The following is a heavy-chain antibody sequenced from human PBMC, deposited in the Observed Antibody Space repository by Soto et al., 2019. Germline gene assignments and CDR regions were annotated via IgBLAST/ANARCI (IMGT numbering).Heavy chain of an antibody. CDR2: IWYDGSNK. J-gene: IGHJ4*02. CDR3: ARGGAVGGFDY. V-gene: IGHV3-33*01. Sequence: ESGGGVVQPGRSLRLSCAASGFTFSSYGMHWVRQAPGKGLEWVAVIWYDGSNKYYADSVKGRFTISRDNSKNTLYLQMNSLRAEDTAVYYCARGGAVGGFDYWGQGTLVTVSS. CDR1: GFTFSSYG. D-gene: IGHD3-16*01.